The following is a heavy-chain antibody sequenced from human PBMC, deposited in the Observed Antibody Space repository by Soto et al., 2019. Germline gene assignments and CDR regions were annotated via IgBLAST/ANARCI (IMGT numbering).Heavy chain of an antibody. CDR2: ISYDGSNK. D-gene: IGHD6-25*01. V-gene: IGHV3-30*18. J-gene: IGHJ6*02. CDR3: AKDQSPQYTSGRYYYYGMDV. Sequence: PGGSLRLSCAASGLTFSSYGMRWVRQAPGKGLEWVAVISYDGSNKNYADSVKGRFTISRDNSKNTLYLQMNSLRAEDTAVYYCAKDQSPQYTSGRYYYYGMDVWGQGTTVTVSS. CDR1: GLTFSSYG.